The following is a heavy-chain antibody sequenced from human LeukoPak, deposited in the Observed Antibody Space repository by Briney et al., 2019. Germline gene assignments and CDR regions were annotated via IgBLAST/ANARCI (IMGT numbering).Heavy chain of an antibody. CDR2: ISGSGGRT. Sequence: PGGSLTLSCAASGFTFSSYAMRWVRQAAGKGLEWVSSISGSGGRTYYADSVKGRFTISKDNSKNTLYLQMNSLRAEDTAVYYCAKVLRYCSGGSCYALDYWGQGTLVTVSS. CDR1: GFTFSSYA. J-gene: IGHJ4*02. D-gene: IGHD2-15*01. V-gene: IGHV3-23*01. CDR3: AKVLRYCSGGSCYALDY.